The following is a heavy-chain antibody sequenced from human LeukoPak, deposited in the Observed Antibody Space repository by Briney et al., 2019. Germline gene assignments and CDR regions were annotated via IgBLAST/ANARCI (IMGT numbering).Heavy chain of an antibody. CDR1: GFTFTTYW. V-gene: IGHV3-7*01. CDR2: INQVGSSK. D-gene: IGHD2-15*01. Sequence: PGGSLRLSCAASGFTFTTYWMGWVRQAPGKGPEWVANINQVGSSKYFVDSVKGRFIIYRDNDKKSLYLQMNSLRAEDTAAYYCAREWTCSGGSCYSSAFDIWGQGTMVTVSS. J-gene: IGHJ3*02. CDR3: AREWTCSGGSCYSSAFDI.